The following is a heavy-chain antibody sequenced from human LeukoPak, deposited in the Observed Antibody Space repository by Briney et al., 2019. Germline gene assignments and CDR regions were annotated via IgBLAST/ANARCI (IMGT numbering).Heavy chain of an antibody. V-gene: IGHV1-69*13. D-gene: IGHD2-15*01. CDR3: ARELSGEVDYFDY. J-gene: IGHJ4*02. CDR2: IIPIFGTA. Sequence: SVKVSCKASGGTFSSYAISWVRQAPGQGLEWMGGIIPIFGTANYAQEFQGRVTITADESTSTAYMELSSLRSEDTAVYYCARELSGEVDYFDYWGQGTLVTVSS. CDR1: GGTFSSYA.